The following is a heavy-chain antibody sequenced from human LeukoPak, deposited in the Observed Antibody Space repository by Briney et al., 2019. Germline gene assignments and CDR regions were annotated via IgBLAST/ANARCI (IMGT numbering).Heavy chain of an antibody. V-gene: IGHV3-53*01. CDR2: IYSGGST. J-gene: IGHJ4*02. D-gene: IGHD6-19*01. CDR3: ARGGYSSGWYLY. Sequence: GGSLRLSCAASGFTFSSYGMHWVRQAPGKGLEWVSVIYSGGSTYYADSVKGRFTISRDNSKNTLYLQMNSLRAEDTAVYYCARGGYSSGWYLYWGQGTLVTVSS. CDR1: GFTFSSYG.